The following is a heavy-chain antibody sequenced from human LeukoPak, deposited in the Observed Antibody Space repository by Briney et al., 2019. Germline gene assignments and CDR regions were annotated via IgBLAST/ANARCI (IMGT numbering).Heavy chain of an antibody. CDR3: AKNGPYREDYGMDV. CDR2: IYSGGST. D-gene: IGHD3-16*02. CDR1: GFTVSNNY. Sequence: GGSLRLSCAASGFTVSNNYMSWVRQAPGKGLEWVSLIYSGGSTKYADSVKSQFTISRDNPRNTLYLEMNSLRAEDTAVYYCAKNGPYREDYGMDVWGQGTTVTVSS. V-gene: IGHV3-53*01. J-gene: IGHJ6*02.